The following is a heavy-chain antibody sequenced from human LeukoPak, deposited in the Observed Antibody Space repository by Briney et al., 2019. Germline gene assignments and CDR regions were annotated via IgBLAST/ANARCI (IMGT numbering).Heavy chain of an antibody. Sequence: ASVKVSCKASGYTFTSYDINWVRQATGQGLEWMGWMNPNSGNTGYAQKFQGRVTMTRNTSISTAYMELSSLRSEDTTVYYCTGQEKYYYYGMDVWGQGTMVTVSS. V-gene: IGHV1-8*01. CDR2: MNPNSGNT. CDR3: TGQEKYYYYGMDV. J-gene: IGHJ6*02. CDR1: GYTFTSYD.